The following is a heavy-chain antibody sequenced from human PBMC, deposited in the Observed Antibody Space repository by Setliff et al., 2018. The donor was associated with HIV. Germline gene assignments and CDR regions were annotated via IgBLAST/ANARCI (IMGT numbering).Heavy chain of an antibody. J-gene: IGHJ3*02. D-gene: IGHD4-17*01. Sequence: ASVKVSCKASGYSFIGYYMHWVRQAPGQGLECMGKINPSGGSTDYAQKFQGRVTMTRDTSTSTVYMELSSLRSEDTAVYYCARDLGTVTTPDAFDIWGQGTMVTVSS. CDR1: GYSFIGYY. CDR2: INPSGGST. V-gene: IGHV1-46*01. CDR3: ARDLGTVTTPDAFDI.